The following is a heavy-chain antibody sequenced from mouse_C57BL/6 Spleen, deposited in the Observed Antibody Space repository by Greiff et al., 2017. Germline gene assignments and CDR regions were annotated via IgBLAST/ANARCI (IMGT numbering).Heavy chain of an antibody. CDR2: IYPRSGNT. CDR3: ARRTDYQYWDFDV. CDR1: GYTFTSYG. Sequence: QVQLKQSGAELARPGASVKLSCKASGYTFTSYGISWVQQRPGQGLEWIGEIYPRSGNTYYNETFKGKATLTEDKSSSTAYMELRSLTSEDSAVYFCARRTDYQYWDFDVWGTGTTVTVSS. J-gene: IGHJ1*03. D-gene: IGHD2-4*01. V-gene: IGHV1-81*01.